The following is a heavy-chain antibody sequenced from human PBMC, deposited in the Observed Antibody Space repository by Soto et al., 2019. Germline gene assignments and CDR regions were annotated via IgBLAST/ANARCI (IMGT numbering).Heavy chain of an antibody. CDR3: ASLGHDSSGLNWYFDL. Sequence: QVQLVQSGAEVKKPGSSVKVSCKASGGTFSSYAISWVRQAPGQGLEWMGGIIPIFGTANYAQKFQGRVTITADESTSTAYMELSRLRSEDTAVYYCASLGHDSSGLNWYFDLWGRGTLVTVSS. J-gene: IGHJ2*01. D-gene: IGHD3-22*01. CDR1: GGTFSSYA. V-gene: IGHV1-69*12. CDR2: IIPIFGTA.